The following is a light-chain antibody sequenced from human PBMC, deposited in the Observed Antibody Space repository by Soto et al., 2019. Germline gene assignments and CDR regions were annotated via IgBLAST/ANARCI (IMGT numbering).Light chain of an antibody. Sequence: DIQMTQSPSSLSASVGDRVTITCQASQDISNYLNWYQQKPGKAPKLLIYDASNLETGVPSRFSGSGSGTDFTFTISSLQPEDIATYYCQQYDIPFGQGTKLEIK. J-gene: IGKJ2*01. CDR2: DAS. CDR1: QDISNY. V-gene: IGKV1-33*01. CDR3: QQYDIP.